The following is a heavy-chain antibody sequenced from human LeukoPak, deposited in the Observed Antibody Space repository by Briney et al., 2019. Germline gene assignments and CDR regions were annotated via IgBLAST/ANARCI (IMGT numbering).Heavy chain of an antibody. CDR3: AKGATYCSSTSCPDAFDI. D-gene: IGHD2-2*01. J-gene: IGHJ3*02. CDR2: IWYGESNK. CDR1: GFTFSNYG. V-gene: IGHV3-30*02. Sequence: GGSLRLSCAASGFTFSNYGMDWVRQAPGKGLEWVAVIWYGESNKYYADSVKGRFTISRDNSKNTLYLQMNSLRAEDTAVYYCAKGATYCSSTSCPDAFDIWGQGTMVTVSS.